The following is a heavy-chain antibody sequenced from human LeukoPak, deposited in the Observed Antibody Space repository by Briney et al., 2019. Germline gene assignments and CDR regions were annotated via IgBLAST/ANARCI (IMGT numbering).Heavy chain of an antibody. D-gene: IGHD5-24*01. J-gene: IGHJ4*03. CDR1: GGSISSYY. Sequence: SETLSLTCTVSGGSISSYYWSWIRQPPGKGLEWIGYIYYSGSTNYNPSLKSRVTISVDTSKNQFSLKLSSVTAADTAVYYCARGRDGYNYYFDYWGKGTTVTVSS. V-gene: IGHV4-59*01. CDR3: ARGRDGYNYYFDY. CDR2: IYYSGST.